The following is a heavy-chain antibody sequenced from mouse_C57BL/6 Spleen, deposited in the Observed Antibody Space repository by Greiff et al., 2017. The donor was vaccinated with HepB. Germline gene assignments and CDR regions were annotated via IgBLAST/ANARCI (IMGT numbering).Heavy chain of an antibody. CDR3: ARAGNYSAMDY. Sequence: VQLQQPGAELVMPGASVKLSCKASGYTFTSYWMHWVKQRPGQGLEWIGEIDPSDSYTNYNQKFKGKSTLTVDKSSSTAYMQLSSLTSEDSAVYYCARAGNYSAMDYWGQGTSVTVSS. D-gene: IGHD2-1*01. CDR1: GYTFTSYW. V-gene: IGHV1-69*01. J-gene: IGHJ4*01. CDR2: IDPSDSYT.